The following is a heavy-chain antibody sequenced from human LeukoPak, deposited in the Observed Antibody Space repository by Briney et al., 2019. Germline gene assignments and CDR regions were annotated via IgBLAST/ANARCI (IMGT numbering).Heavy chain of an antibody. J-gene: IGHJ4*02. Sequence: GGSLRLSCAASGFTFSSYAMHWVRQAPGKGLEWVAVISYDGSNKYYADSVKGRFTISRDNSKNTLYLQMNSLRAEDTAVYYCARDPRGSYFDYWGQGTLVTVSS. V-gene: IGHV3-30-3*01. CDR3: ARDPRGSYFDY. D-gene: IGHD1-26*01. CDR2: ISYDGSNK. CDR1: GFTFSSYA.